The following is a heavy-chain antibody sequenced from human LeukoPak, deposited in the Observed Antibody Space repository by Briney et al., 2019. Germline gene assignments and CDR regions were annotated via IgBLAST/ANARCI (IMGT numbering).Heavy chain of an antibody. CDR1: GFTFSSYS. CDR3: AKGYGDYGGFDP. CDR2: ISSSSTI. V-gene: IGHV3-48*01. D-gene: IGHD4-17*01. J-gene: IGHJ5*02. Sequence: PGGSLRLSCAASGFTFSSYSMNWVRQAPGKGLEWVSYISSSSTIYYADSVKGRFTISRDNAKNSLYLQMNSLRAEDTAVYYCAKGYGDYGGFDPWGQGTLVTVSS.